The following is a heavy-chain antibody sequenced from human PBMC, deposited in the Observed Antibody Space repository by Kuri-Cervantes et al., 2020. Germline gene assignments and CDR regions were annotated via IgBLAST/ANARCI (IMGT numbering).Heavy chain of an antibody. CDR3: AKGRTTVVTRPIPDY. V-gene: IGHV3-7*01. CDR1: GFTFSSYW. CDR2: IKQDGSEK. J-gene: IGHJ4*02. D-gene: IGHD4-23*01. Sequence: GESLKISCAAPGFTFSSYWMSWVRQAPGKGLEWVANIKQDGSEKYYVDSVKGRFTISRDNAKNSLYLQMNSLRAEDTAVYYCAKGRTTVVTRPIPDYWGQGTLVTVSS.